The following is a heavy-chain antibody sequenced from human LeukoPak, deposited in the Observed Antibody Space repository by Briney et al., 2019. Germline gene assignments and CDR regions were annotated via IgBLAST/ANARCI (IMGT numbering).Heavy chain of an antibody. CDR1: GFTFSSYA. CDR3: ARDMDYYDSYGFDI. CDR2: ISYDGSNK. Sequence: GGSLRLSCAASGFTFSSYAMHWVRQAPGKGLEWVAVISYDGSNKYYADSVKGRFTISRDNSKNTLYLQMSSLRAEDTAVYYCARDMDYYDSYGFDIWGQGTMVTVSS. D-gene: IGHD3-22*01. V-gene: IGHV3-30-3*01. J-gene: IGHJ3*02.